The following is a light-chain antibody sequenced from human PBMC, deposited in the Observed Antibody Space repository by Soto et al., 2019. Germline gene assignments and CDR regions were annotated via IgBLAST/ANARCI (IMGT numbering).Light chain of an antibody. CDR3: NSYGGTNNYVV. Sequence: QSVLTQPPSASGSHGQSVTISCTGTSSDVGGYNYVSWYRQHPGKATQLIIYDVNKRPSGVPDRFSGSKSGNTASLTVSGLQAEDEADYFCNSYGGTNNYVVFGGGTKLTVL. CDR1: SSDVGGYNY. V-gene: IGLV2-8*01. J-gene: IGLJ2*01. CDR2: DVN.